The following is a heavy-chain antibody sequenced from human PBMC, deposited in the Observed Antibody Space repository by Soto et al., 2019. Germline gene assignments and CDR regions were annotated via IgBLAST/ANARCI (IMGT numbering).Heavy chain of an antibody. Sequence: SETLSLTCAVSSGSISSSNWWSWVRQPPGKGLEWIGEIYHSGSTNYNPSLKSRVTISVDKSKNQFSLKLSSVTAADTAVYYCARASRLVVPAANSYYYMDVWGKGTTVTVSS. D-gene: IGHD2-2*01. CDR2: IYHSGST. CDR1: SGSISSSNW. V-gene: IGHV4-4*02. J-gene: IGHJ6*03. CDR3: ARASRLVVPAANSYYYMDV.